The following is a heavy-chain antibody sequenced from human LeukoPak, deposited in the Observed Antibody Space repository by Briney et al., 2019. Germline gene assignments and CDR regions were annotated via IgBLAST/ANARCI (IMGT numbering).Heavy chain of an antibody. J-gene: IGHJ4*02. CDR1: GFTFSSYA. Sequence: PGGSLRLSCAASGFTFSSYAMSWVRQAPGKGLEWVSVIYSGGSTYYADSVKGRFTISRDNSKNTLYLQMNSLRAEDTAVYYCARAPLDKSAYYFDYWGQGTLVTVSS. CDR3: ARAPLDKSAYYFDY. V-gene: IGHV3-53*01. D-gene: IGHD1-1*01. CDR2: IYSGGST.